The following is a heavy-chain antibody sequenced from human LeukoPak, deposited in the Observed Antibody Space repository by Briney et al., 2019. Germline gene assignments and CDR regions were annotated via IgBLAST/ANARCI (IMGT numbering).Heavy chain of an antibody. CDR2: IPYDGIDE. V-gene: IGHV3-30*02. J-gene: IGHJ4*02. CDR1: GFSFSSYG. CDR3: AKDSTGYHPGY. Sequence: GGSLRLSCVASGFSFSSYGMHWVRQRPGRGPEWVALIPYDGIDENYADFAKGRFTISRDNLKNTVYLLINSVRTEDTAVYYCAKDSTGYHPGYWGQGTLVTVSS. D-gene: IGHD3-9*01.